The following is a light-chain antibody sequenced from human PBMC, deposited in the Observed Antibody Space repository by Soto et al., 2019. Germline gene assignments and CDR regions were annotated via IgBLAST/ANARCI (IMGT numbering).Light chain of an antibody. CDR3: QQSYSSLTWT. Sequence: DILMTQSPSSLSASVGDRVTLTCRASQSIRNNLNWYQQKAVKAPKLLIYAASTLQSGVPSRFSGSGSGTDFTLTISSLQPEDFATYYCQQSYSSLTWTFGQGTKVEI. J-gene: IGKJ1*01. V-gene: IGKV1-39*01. CDR1: QSIRNN. CDR2: AAS.